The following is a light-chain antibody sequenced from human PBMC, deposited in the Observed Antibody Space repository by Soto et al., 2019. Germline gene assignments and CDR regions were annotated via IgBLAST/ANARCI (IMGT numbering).Light chain of an antibody. CDR3: RQYNNGPTTWT. CDR1: QSIGIY. CDR2: GAS. V-gene: IGKV3-15*01. Sequence: EIVLTQSPATLSVSPGARATLSCRASQSIGIYLAWYQQKPGQAPRLLIYGASTRATGIPARFSGSGSGTEFTLTISGLQSEEGAVYCCRQYNNGPTTWTLGQGSK. J-gene: IGKJ1*01.